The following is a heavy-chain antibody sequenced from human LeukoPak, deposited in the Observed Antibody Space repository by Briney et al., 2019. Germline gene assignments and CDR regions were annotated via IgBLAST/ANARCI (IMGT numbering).Heavy chain of an antibody. J-gene: IGHJ4*02. CDR2: IYYSGIT. V-gene: IGHV4-59*01. CDR1: GGSISSYY. CDR3: ARERAMAGLLDY. D-gene: IGHD6-19*01. Sequence: SETLSLTCTVSGGSISSYYWSWIRQPPGKGLEWIGNIYYSGITDYNPPLKSRVTISTDTSKNQFSLKLSSVTAADTAVYYCARERAMAGLLDYWGQGILVIVSS.